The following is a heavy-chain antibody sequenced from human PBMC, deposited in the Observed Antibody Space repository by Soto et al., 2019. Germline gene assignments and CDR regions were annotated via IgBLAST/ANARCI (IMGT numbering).Heavy chain of an antibody. V-gene: IGHV1-69*06. J-gene: IGHJ4*02. CDR1: GGTFSSYA. Sequence: ASVKVSCKASGGTFSSYAISWVRQAPGQGLEWMGGIIPIFGTANYAQKFQGRVTITADKSTSTAYMELSSLRSEDTAVYYCARDRRGYSYGPFDYWGQGTLVTVS. D-gene: IGHD5-18*01. CDR3: ARDRRGYSYGPFDY. CDR2: IIPIFGTA.